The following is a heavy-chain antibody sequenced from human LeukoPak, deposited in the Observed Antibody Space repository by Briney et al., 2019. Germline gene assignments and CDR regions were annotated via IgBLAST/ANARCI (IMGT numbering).Heavy chain of an antibody. CDR3: AREWELRLFDY. CDR2: FYYSGSS. D-gene: IGHD1-26*01. V-gene: IGHV4-59*01. Sequence: SETLSLTCTVSGGSISSYYWSWIRQPPGKGLEWIGHFYYSGSSNYNPSLKSRVTISVDTSKNQFSLKLSSVTAADTAVYYCAREWELRLFDYWGQGTLVTVSS. CDR1: GGSISSYY. J-gene: IGHJ4*02.